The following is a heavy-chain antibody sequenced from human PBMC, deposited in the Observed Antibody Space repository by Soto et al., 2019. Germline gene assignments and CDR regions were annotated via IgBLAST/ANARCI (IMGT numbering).Heavy chain of an antibody. Sequence: SETLSLTCAVSGGSISSGGYSWSWIRQPPGKGLEWIGYIYHSGSTYYNPSLKSRVTISVDRSKNQFSLKPSSVTAADTAVYYCARLGGFYQSLDSWGQGTLVTVSS. V-gene: IGHV4-30-2*01. D-gene: IGHD3-22*01. CDR1: GGSISSGGYS. CDR3: ARLGGFYQSLDS. CDR2: IYHSGST. J-gene: IGHJ5*01.